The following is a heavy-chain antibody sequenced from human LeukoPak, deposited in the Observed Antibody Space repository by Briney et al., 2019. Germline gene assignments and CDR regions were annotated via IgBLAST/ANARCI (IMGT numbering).Heavy chain of an antibody. V-gene: IGHV3-53*01. D-gene: IGHD1-26*01. Sequence: GGSLRLSCAASGFTVSSNYMSWVRQAPGKGLEWVSVIYSGGNTYYADSVKGRFTISRDNSKNTLYLQMNSLRAEDTAVYYCARDFPPHGYSGSSRWGQGTLVTVSS. CDR3: ARDFPPHGYSGSSR. CDR1: GFTVSSNY. J-gene: IGHJ4*02. CDR2: IYSGGNT.